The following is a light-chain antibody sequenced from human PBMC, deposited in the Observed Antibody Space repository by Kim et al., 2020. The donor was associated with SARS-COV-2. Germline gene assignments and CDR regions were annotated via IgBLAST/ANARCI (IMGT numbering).Light chain of an antibody. V-gene: IGKV1D-13*01. CDR1: QAISSS. J-gene: IGKJ2*01. Sequence: AIQLTQSPSSLSASVGDRVTITCRASQAISSSLAWYQQKPGKAPQLLIYDASNLESGVPSRFSGSGSGTDFTLTISSLQPEDFATYYCQQFNNYPYTFGQGTKLEIK. CDR2: DAS. CDR3: QQFNNYPYT.